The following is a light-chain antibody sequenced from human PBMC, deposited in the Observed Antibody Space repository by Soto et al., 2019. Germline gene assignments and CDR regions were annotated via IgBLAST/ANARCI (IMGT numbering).Light chain of an antibody. CDR1: QSVISDY. J-gene: IGKJ3*01. CDR2: GAS. CDR3: QQYDNLPLT. V-gene: IGKV3-20*01. Sequence: ETVLTQSPGTLSLSPGETATLSCRASQSVISDYLAWYQQKPDQAPRLVIYGASGRAAGIPDRFSGSGSGTEFTLTINSLQSEDFAVYFCQQYDNLPLTFGPGTKVDIK.